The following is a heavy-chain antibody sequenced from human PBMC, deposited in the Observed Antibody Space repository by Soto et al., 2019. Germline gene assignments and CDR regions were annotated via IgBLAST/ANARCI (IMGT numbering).Heavy chain of an antibody. CDR3: ASGIRGSYDSSGYDYDPLVAFDI. V-gene: IGHV4-39*01. Sequence: SETLSLTCTVSGGSISSSSYYWGWIRQPPGKGLEWIGSIYYSGSTYYNPSLKSRVTISVDTSKNQFSLKLSSVTAADTAVYCCASGIRGSYDSSGYDYDPLVAFDIWGQGTMVTVS. CDR1: GGSISSSSYY. J-gene: IGHJ3*02. D-gene: IGHD3-22*01. CDR2: IYYSGST.